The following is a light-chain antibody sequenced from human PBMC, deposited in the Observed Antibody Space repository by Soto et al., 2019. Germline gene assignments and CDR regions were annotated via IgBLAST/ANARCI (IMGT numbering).Light chain of an antibody. V-gene: IGKV3-15*01. Sequence: EIVMTQSPATLSVSPGERATLSCRASQSISSNLAWYQQKPGQAPRLLIYGASTRATGIPARFSGGGSGTEFTLTISSLQSEDFAVYYCQQCKNWPPTFTFGPGTKVDIK. J-gene: IGKJ3*01. CDR1: QSISSN. CDR3: QQCKNWPPTFT. CDR2: GAS.